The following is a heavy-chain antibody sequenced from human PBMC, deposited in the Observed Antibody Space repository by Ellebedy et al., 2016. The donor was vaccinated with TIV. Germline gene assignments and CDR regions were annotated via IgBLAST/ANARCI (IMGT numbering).Heavy chain of an antibody. D-gene: IGHD3-10*01. CDR1: GFTFDDYT. J-gene: IGHJ4*02. CDR3: AKDGYGSYYDY. CDR2: ISWDGGST. V-gene: IGHV3-43*01. Sequence: GGSLRLXXAASGFTFDDYTMHWVRQAPGKGLEWVSLISWDGGSTYYADSVKGRFTISRDNSKNSLYLQMNSLRTEDTALYYCAKDGYGSYYDYWGQGTLVTVSS.